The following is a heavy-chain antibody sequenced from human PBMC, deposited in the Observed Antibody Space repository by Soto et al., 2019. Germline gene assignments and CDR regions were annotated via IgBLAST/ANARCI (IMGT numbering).Heavy chain of an antibody. J-gene: IGHJ5*02. CDR1: GGSISSGTW. D-gene: IGHD2-2*01. V-gene: IGHV4-4*02. CDR2: IYHSGSP. CDR3: ARRVPAAPNWFDP. Sequence: LSLTCAVSGGSISSGTWWSWVRQPPGRGLEWIGEIYHSGSPNYNPSLKSRVTMSVDKSKNLFSLRLSSVTGADSALYYCARRVPAAPNWFDPWGQGTLVTVSS.